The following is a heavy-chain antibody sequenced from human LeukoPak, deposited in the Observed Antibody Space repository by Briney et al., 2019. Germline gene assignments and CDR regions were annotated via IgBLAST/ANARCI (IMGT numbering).Heavy chain of an antibody. CDR3: AKGGVGDYYFDY. D-gene: IGHD3-10*01. Sequence: GGSLRLSCAASGFTFSSYGMHWVRQAPGKGLEWVAFIRYDGSNKYYADPVKGRFTISRDNSKNTLYLQMNSLRAEDTAMYYCAKGGVGDYYFDYWGQGTLVTVSS. CDR2: IRYDGSNK. J-gene: IGHJ4*02. CDR1: GFTFSSYG. V-gene: IGHV3-30*02.